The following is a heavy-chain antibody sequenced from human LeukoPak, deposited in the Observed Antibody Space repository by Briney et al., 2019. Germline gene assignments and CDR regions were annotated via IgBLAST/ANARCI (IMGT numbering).Heavy chain of an antibody. CDR3: RYGSSSGDY. Sequence: PGGSLRLSCAASGFTFSTSWMNWVRQGPGRGPVWVSRVSPDGSATAYADSVKGRFTVSRDNAKNALYLQMNSLRADDTAMYYCRYGSSSGDYWGQGSLVTVSS. CDR1: GFTFSTSW. D-gene: IGHD6-6*01. V-gene: IGHV3-74*01. CDR2: VSPDGSAT. J-gene: IGHJ4*02.